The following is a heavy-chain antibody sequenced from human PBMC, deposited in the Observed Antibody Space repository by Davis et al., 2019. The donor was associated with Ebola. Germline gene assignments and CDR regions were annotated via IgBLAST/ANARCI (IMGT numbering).Heavy chain of an antibody. J-gene: IGHJ6*02. Sequence: GESLKISCAASGFTFSSYTMNWVRQAPGKGLEWISYISSSSSSIDYADSVKGRFTISRDNAKNSLYLQMNSLRDEDTAVYYCARTKIWRLGELSLSGYYYYYGMDVWGQGTTVTVSS. V-gene: IGHV3-48*02. CDR3: ARTKIWRLGELSLSGYYYYYGMDV. CDR1: GFTFSSYT. CDR2: ISSSSSSI. D-gene: IGHD3-16*02.